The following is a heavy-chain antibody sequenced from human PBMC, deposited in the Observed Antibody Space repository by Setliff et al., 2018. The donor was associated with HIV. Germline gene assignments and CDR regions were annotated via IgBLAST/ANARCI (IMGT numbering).Heavy chain of an antibody. CDR2: IIPIVGRV. Sequence: SVKVSCKASGGTISSYTVSWVRQAPGQGLEWMGGIIPIVGRVNYAQKFEARLTITADTSTNTAYMELRNLGSEDTAIYYCARATTRSYNSVWGQGTLVTVPS. CDR3: ARATTRSYNSV. D-gene: IGHD6-19*01. CDR1: GGTISSYT. J-gene: IGHJ4*02. V-gene: IGHV1-69*10.